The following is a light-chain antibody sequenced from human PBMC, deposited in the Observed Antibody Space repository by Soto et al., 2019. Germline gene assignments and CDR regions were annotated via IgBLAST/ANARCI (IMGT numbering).Light chain of an antibody. CDR3: EAWDDSLNGL. CDR2: SNN. CDR1: SSNIGSNT. V-gene: IGLV1-44*01. J-gene: IGLJ1*01. Sequence: QSVLTQPPSASGTPGQRVTISCSGSSSNIGSNTVNWYQQLPGTAPKLLIYSNNQRPSGVPDRFSGSKSGTSASLAISGLQSEDEADYYCEAWDDSLNGLFGTGTKVTVL.